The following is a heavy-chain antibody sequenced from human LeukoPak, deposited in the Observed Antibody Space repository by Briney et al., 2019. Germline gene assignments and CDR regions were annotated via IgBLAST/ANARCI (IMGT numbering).Heavy chain of an antibody. CDR2: INHSGST. Sequence: SETLSLTCTVPGGSISSYYWSWIRQPPGKGLEWIGEINHSGSTNYNPSLKSRVTISVDTSKNQFSLKLSSVTAADTAVYYCARNSYYYGMDVWGQGTTVTVSS. CDR1: GGSISSYY. CDR3: ARNSYYYGMDV. D-gene: IGHD2/OR15-2a*01. V-gene: IGHV4-34*01. J-gene: IGHJ6*02.